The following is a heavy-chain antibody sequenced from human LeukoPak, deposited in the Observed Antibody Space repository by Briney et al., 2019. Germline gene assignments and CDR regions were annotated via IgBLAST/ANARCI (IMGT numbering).Heavy chain of an antibody. CDR2: ISYDGSNK. D-gene: IGHD3-22*01. CDR1: GFTFSSYG. J-gene: IGHJ4*02. CDR3: ARNYYGSSGYYYETPFDY. V-gene: IGHV3-30*03. Sequence: GGSLRLSCAASGFTFSSYGMHWVRQAPGKGLEWVAVISYDGSNKYYADSVKGRFTISRDNAKNSLYLQMNSLRAEDTAVYYCARNYYGSSGYYYETPFDYWGQGTLVTVSS.